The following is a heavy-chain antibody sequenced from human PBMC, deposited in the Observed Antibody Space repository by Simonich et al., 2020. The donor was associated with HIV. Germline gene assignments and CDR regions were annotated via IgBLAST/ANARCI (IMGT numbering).Heavy chain of an antibody. D-gene: IGHD3-16*01. CDR1: GYTFTTYA. Sequence: QVQLVQSGSELKKPGASVKVSCKASGYTFTTYAMNWVRQAPGQGLELMGLIKTNNGNPNESQGFTGRFVFSLDTSVRTAYLPNSSLKAEDTAGYYCERDQRGGNPDYWGQGTLVTVSS. CDR3: ERDQRGGNPDY. J-gene: IGHJ4*02. V-gene: IGHV7-4-1*02. CDR2: IKTNNGNP.